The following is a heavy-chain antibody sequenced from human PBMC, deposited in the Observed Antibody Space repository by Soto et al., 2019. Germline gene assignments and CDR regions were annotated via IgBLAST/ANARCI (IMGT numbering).Heavy chain of an antibody. CDR2: ISYDGRNK. CDR3: VKDGSSGWPYYYGMDV. J-gene: IGHJ6*02. D-gene: IGHD6-19*01. V-gene: IGHV3-30*18. CDR1: GFTFSSYG. Sequence: GGSLRLSCAASGFTFSSYGMHWVRHAPGKGLEWVAVISYDGRNKYYADSVKGRFTISRDNSKNTLYLQMSSLRPEDTAVYYCVKDGSSGWPYYYGMDVWGQGTTVTVSS.